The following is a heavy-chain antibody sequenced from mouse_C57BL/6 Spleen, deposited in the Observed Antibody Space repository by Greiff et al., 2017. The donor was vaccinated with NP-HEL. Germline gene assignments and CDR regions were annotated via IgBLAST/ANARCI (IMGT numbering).Heavy chain of an antibody. V-gene: IGHV1-53*01. Sequence: QVQLQQPGTELVKPGASVKLSCKASGYTFTSYWIHWVKQRPGQGLEWIGNINPSNGGTNYNEKFKSKATLSVDKSSSTAYMQLSILTSEHSAVYYCARESPYYYGSSYWYFDVWGTGTTVTVSS. D-gene: IGHD1-1*01. CDR2: INPSNGGT. CDR3: ARESPYYYGSSYWYFDV. J-gene: IGHJ1*03. CDR1: GYTFTSYW.